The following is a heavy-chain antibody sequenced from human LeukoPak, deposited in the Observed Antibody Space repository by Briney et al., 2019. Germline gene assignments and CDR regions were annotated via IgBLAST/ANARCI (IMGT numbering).Heavy chain of an antibody. CDR2: ISGSGSKT. CDR1: GFTFSTCA. J-gene: IGHJ3*02. Sequence: GWSLRLSCAASGFTFSTCAINWVRQAPGKGLEWVSAISGSGSKTFCADSVKGRFTISRDNPKNTLYLQMNSLRPEDRAVYYCVKEPRGYSFSFDIWGQGTMVTVSS. V-gene: IGHV3-23*01. D-gene: IGHD5-18*01. CDR3: VKEPRGYSFSFDI.